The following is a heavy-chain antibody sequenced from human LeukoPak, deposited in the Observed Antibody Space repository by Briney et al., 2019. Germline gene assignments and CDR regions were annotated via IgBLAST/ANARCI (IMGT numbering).Heavy chain of an antibody. CDR3: ARLYCSRTSCYYSN. J-gene: IGHJ4*02. CDR1: GGSISTYY. D-gene: IGHD2-2*01. CDR2: IYYSGSS. V-gene: IGHV4-59*01. Sequence: SETLSLTCTVSGGSISTYYWSWIRQPPGKGLEWIGYIYYSGSSSYNPALKSRVTISLDTSKNQFSLKLSSVTAADTAIYYCARLYCSRTSCYYSNWGQGTLVTVSS.